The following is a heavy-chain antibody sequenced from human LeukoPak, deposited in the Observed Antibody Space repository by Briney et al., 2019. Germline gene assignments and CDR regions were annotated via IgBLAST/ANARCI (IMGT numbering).Heavy chain of an antibody. J-gene: IGHJ6*04. CDR2: ISYDGSNK. CDR1: GFTFSSYA. D-gene: IGHD6-13*01. Sequence: GGSLRLSCAASGFTFSSYAMHWVRQAPGKGQEWVAVISYDGSNKYYADSVKGRFTISRDNSKNTLYLQMNSLRAEDTAVYYCARDGAAAGIADVWGKGTTVTVSS. CDR3: ARDGAAAGIADV. V-gene: IGHV3-30*01.